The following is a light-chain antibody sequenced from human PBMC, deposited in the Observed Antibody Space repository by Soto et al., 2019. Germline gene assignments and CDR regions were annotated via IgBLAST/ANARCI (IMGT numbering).Light chain of an antibody. Sequence: QSALTQPASVSGSPGQSITISCTGTSSDVGAYNYVSWYQQHPGKAPKLMIYDVSNRPSGVSNRFSGSKSGNTASLTISGLQAEDEADDYCRSCTNSTSLPVLFGGGTKLTVL. J-gene: IGLJ2*01. CDR1: SSDVGAYNY. CDR2: DVS. CDR3: RSCTNSTSLPVL. V-gene: IGLV2-14*03.